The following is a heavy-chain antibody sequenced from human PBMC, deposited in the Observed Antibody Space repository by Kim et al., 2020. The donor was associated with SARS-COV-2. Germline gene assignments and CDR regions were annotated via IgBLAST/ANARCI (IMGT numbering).Heavy chain of an antibody. CDR1: GFTFSSYS. D-gene: IGHD2-21*02. Sequence: GGSLRLSCAASGFTFSSYSMNWVRQAPGKGLEWVSYIRTSSTNLYYADSVRGRFTISRDNAKNSLYLQMNSLRDEDTAVYYCARGTSVTAMEFWGEGDTFTASS. V-gene: IGHV3-48*02. CDR3: ARGTSVTAMEF. CDR2: IRTSSTNL. J-gene: IGHJ6*03.